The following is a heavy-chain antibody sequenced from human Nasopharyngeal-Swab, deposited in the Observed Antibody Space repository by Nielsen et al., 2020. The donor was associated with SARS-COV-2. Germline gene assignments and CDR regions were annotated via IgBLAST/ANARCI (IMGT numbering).Heavy chain of an antibody. CDR2: IRSKAYGGTT. CDR3: TRDRDGGYRY. CDR1: GFTFGDYA. Sequence: GESLKISCTASGFTFGDYAMSWVRQAPGKGLEWVGFIRSKAYGGTTEYAASAKGRFTISRDDSKSIAYLQMNSLKTEDTAVYYCTRDRDGGYRYWGQGTLVTVSS. V-gene: IGHV3-49*04. D-gene: IGHD4-17*01. J-gene: IGHJ4*02.